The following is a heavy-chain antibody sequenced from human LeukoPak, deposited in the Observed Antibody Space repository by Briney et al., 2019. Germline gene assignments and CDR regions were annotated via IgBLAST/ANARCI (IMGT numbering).Heavy chain of an antibody. V-gene: IGHV3-30*02. J-gene: IGHJ4*02. CDR2: IRYDGSNK. CDR1: GFTFSSYG. D-gene: IGHD4-17*01. Sequence: GGSLRLSCAATGFTFSSYGMHWVRQAPGKGLEWVAFIRYDGSNKYYADSVKGRFTISRDNSKNTLYLQMNSLRAEDTAVYYCAKYPATSTVTYYFDYWGQGTLVTVSS. CDR3: AKYPATSTVTYYFDY.